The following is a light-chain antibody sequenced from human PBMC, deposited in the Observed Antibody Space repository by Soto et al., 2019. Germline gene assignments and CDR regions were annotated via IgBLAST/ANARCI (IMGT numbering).Light chain of an antibody. Sequence: DIQMAQYPTSLSASVGDRVTITCRASQDIRNFVAWYQQKPGKAPKLLIYAASTLQSGVPSRFSGSGSGTDFTLTINSLPPEDVATYSCQKYSSVPVFGPGTKVEIK. CDR1: QDIRNF. CDR2: AAS. V-gene: IGKV1-27*01. J-gene: IGKJ3*01. CDR3: QKYSSVPV.